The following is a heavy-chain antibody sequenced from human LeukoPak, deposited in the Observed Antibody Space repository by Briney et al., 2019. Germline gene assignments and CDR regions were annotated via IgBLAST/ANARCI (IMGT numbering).Heavy chain of an antibody. J-gene: IGHJ6*03. Sequence: SETLSLTCTVSGGSISSGSYYWSWIRQPAGKGLEWIGRIYTSGSTSYNPSLKSRVTISVDTSKNQFSLKLSSVTAADTAVYYCARDRRYDFWSGEWEGHYYYMDVWGKGTTVTVSS. D-gene: IGHD3-3*01. V-gene: IGHV4-61*02. CDR2: IYTSGST. CDR1: GGSISSGSYY. CDR3: ARDRRYDFWSGEWEGHYYYMDV.